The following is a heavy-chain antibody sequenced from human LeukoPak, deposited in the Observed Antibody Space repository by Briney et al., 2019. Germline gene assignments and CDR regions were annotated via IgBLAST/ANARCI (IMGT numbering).Heavy chain of an antibody. V-gene: IGHV4-34*01. CDR3: ARIIAVAGTLAFDY. CDR1: GGSFSGYY. CDR2: INHSGST. D-gene: IGHD6-19*01. Sequence: SETLSLTCAVYGGSFSGYYWSCIRQPPGKGLEWIGEINHSGSTNYNPSLTSQVTLSVDTSRNQFSLKLSSVTAADTAVYYCARIIAVAGTLAFDYWGQGTLVTVSS. J-gene: IGHJ4*02.